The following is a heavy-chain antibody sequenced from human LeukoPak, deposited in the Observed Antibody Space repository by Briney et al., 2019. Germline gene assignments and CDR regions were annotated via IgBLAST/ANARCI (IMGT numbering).Heavy chain of an antibody. Sequence: GGSLRLSCAASGFTFSSYGMHWVRQAPGKGLEWVAFIRYDGSNKYYADSVKGRFTISRDNSKNTLYLQMNSLRAEDMAVYYCAKDLGFLATRSVDYWGRRTRVRVSS. V-gene: IGHV3-30*02. CDR1: GFTFSSYG. CDR2: IRYDGSNK. D-gene: IGHD3-16*01. CDR3: AKDLGFLATRSVDY. J-gene: IGHJ4*02.